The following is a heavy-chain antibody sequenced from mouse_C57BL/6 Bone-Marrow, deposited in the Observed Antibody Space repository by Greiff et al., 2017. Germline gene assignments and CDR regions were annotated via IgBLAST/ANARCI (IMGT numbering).Heavy chain of an antibody. CDR2: ISSGGDYI. V-gene: IGHV5-9-1*02. J-gene: IGHJ3*01. CDR3: TRGYVALLRSPWFAY. D-gene: IGHD1-2*01. CDR1: GFTFSSYA. Sequence: EVKLVESGEGLVKPGGSLKLSCAASGFTFSSYAMSWVRQTPEKRLEWVAYISSGGDYIYYADTVKGRFTISRDNARNTLYLQMSSLKSEDTAMYYCTRGYVALLRSPWFAYWGQGTLVTVSA.